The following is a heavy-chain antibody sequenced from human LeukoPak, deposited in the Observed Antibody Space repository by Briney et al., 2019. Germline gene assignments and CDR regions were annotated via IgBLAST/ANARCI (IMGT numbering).Heavy chain of an antibody. CDR3: ARDNDYGDYGGPRWFDP. CDR2: ISYDGSNK. CDR1: GFTFSSYA. J-gene: IGHJ5*02. Sequence: GGSLRLSCAASGFTFSSYAMHWVRQAPGKGLEWVAVISYDGSNKYYADSVKGRFTISRDNSKNTLYLQMNSLRAEDTAVYYCARDNDYGDYGGPRWFDPWGQGTLVTVSS. V-gene: IGHV3-30*04. D-gene: IGHD4-17*01.